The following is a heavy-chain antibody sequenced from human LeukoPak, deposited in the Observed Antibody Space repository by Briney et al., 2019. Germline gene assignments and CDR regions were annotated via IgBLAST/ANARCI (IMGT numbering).Heavy chain of an antibody. CDR3: ARVGGISWFGEPAKGDFDY. CDR2: SYYSGT. D-gene: IGHD3-10*01. J-gene: IGHJ4*02. CDR1: IRSLSSCRYY. Sequence: SQTLSLTCTVSIRSLSSCRYYWSWSPQHPGKGLEWIRYSYYSGTYYKPCLKSLLPISKETSKHHFSPNLRPVTAADTAVYYCARVGGISWFGEPAKGDFDYWGQGILVTVSS. V-gene: IGHV4-31*01.